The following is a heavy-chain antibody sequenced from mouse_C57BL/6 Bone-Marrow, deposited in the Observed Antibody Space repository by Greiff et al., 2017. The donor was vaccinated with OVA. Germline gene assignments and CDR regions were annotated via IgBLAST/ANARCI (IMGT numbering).Heavy chain of an antibody. CDR2: IDPENGDT. CDR1: GFNIKDDY. Sequence: VQLQQSGAELVRPGASVKLSCTASGFNIKDDYMHWVKQRHEQGLEWIGWIDPENGDTEYASKFQGKATITADTSSNTAYLQLSSLTSEDTAVYYCTFYSNYAFDYWGQGTTLTVSS. D-gene: IGHD2-5*01. J-gene: IGHJ2*01. CDR3: TFYSNYAFDY. V-gene: IGHV14-4*01.